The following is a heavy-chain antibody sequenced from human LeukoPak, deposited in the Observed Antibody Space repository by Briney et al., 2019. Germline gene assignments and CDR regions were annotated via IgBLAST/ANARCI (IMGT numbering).Heavy chain of an antibody. J-gene: IGHJ4*02. CDR2: VKSKAYGGTA. Sequence: GGSLRLSCAASGLTFSNAWMSWVRQAPGKGPEWVGRVKSKAYGGTADYAAPVKGRFTISRDDSKDTLYLQMNSLKTEDTAVYHCTRYDSSGYYAYEYWGQGTLVTISS. CDR3: TRYDSSGYYAYEY. CDR1: GLTFSNAW. V-gene: IGHV3-15*01. D-gene: IGHD3-22*01.